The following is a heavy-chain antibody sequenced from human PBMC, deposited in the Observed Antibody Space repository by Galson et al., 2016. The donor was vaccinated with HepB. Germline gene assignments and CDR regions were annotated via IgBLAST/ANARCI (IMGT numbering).Heavy chain of an antibody. J-gene: IGHJ4*02. Sequence: SLRLSCAASGFTFSDYYMSWIRQAPGKGLEWVSYISSIGTYTGYADSVKGRFTISRDSTENTLYLQMNSLRPEDTAVYYCAKDEGWELENYYFDYWGQGTLVTVSS. CDR3: AKDEGWELENYYFDY. D-gene: IGHD6-19*01. CDR1: GFTFSDYY. CDR2: ISSIGTYT. V-gene: IGHV3-11*05.